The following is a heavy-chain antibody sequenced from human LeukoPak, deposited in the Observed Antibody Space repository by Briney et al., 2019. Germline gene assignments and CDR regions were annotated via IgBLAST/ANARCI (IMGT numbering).Heavy chain of an antibody. CDR2: ISSSSSCI. D-gene: IGHD3-22*01. J-gene: IGHJ6*02. Sequence: PGGSLRLSCAASGFTFSSYSMNWVRQAPGKGLEWVSSISSSSSCIYYADSVKGRFTISRDNAKNSLYLQMNSLRAADTAVYYCARGSFGYESSGYYLYYYYYYGMDVWGQGTTVTVSS. CDR1: GFTFSSYS. CDR3: ARGSFGYESSGYYLYYYYYYGMDV. V-gene: IGHV3-21*01.